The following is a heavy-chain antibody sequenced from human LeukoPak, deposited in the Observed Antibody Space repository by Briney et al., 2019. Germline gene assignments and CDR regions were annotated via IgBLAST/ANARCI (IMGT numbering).Heavy chain of an antibody. CDR2: IYSTGST. CDR3: ARQIASAGTAGFDF. CDR1: GGSLSSYY. J-gene: IGHJ4*02. D-gene: IGHD6-13*01. Sequence: KSSETLSLTCTVSGGSLSSYYWSWIRQPAGKGLEWIGRIYSTGSTNYNPSLKSRVTMSVDTSKNQFSLRLRSVTAADTAVYYCARQIASAGTAGFDFWGQGALVTVSS. V-gene: IGHV4-4*07.